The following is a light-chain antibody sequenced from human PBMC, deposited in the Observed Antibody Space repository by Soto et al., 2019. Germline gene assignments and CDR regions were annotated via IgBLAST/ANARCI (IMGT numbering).Light chain of an antibody. CDR2: EGS. V-gene: IGLV2-14*02. CDR3: SSYTGGNPSYV. CDR1: SSDVGSYNL. Sequence: QSALTQPASVSGSPGQSITISCTGTSSDVGSYNLVSWYQQHPGEAPKVMIYEGSKRPSGVSNRFSGSKSGNTAALTISGLQAEDEADYYCSSYTGGNPSYVFGTGTKLTVL. J-gene: IGLJ1*01.